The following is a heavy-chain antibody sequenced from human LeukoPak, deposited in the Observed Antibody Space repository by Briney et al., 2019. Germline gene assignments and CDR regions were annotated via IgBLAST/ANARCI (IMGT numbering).Heavy chain of an antibody. Sequence: GGSLRLSCAASGFTFSSYSMNWVRQAPGKGLGWASSISSSSSYIYYADSVKGRFTISRDNAKNSLYLQMNSLRAEDTAVYYCARGRYYSDAFDIWGQGTMVTVSS. J-gene: IGHJ3*02. CDR2: ISSSSSYI. D-gene: IGHD3-10*01. CDR3: ARGRYYSDAFDI. V-gene: IGHV3-21*01. CDR1: GFTFSSYS.